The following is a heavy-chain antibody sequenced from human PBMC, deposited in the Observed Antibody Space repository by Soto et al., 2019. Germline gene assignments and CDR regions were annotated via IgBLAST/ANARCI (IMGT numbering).Heavy chain of an antibody. V-gene: IGHV3-7*01. CDR2: IKQDGSEK. CDR1: GFTFSSYW. D-gene: IGHD3-3*01. CDR3: ARIPLRTRGAFDI. J-gene: IGHJ3*02. Sequence: SLRLSCAASGFTFSSYWMSWVRQAPGKGLEWVANIKQDGSEKYYVDSVKGRFTISRDNAKNSLYLQMNSLRAEDTAVYYCARIPLRTRGAFDIWGQGTMVTVSS.